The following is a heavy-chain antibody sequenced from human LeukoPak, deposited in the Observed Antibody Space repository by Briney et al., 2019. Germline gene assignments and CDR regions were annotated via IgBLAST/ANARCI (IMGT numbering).Heavy chain of an antibody. CDR1: GYTFTGYQ. CDR2: INPNTGAT. D-gene: IGHD3-10*01. CDR3: ARDYYGSGTYSTDS. V-gene: IGHV1-2*02. Sequence: ASVKVSCKASGYTFTGYQIHWVRQAPGQGLEWMGWINPNTGATNYAQQFQGRVSMTSDTSIATAHMELSRLTSDDTAVYYCARDYYGSGTYSTDSWGQGTLVRVS. J-gene: IGHJ5*02.